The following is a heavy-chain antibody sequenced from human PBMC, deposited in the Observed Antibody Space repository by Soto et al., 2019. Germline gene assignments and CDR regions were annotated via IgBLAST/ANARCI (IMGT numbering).Heavy chain of an antibody. CDR2: ISAHNGNT. CDR1: GYAFTTYG. D-gene: IGHD1-26*01. V-gene: IGHV1-18*01. J-gene: IGHJ4*01. Sequence: QVHLVQSGAEVKKPGASVKVSCQGSGYAFTTYGITWVRQAPGQGLEWMGWISAHNGNTTYAQKLQGRVTVTRDTSTSTAYMELSSLRYADTAVYYCARGSYGAYCGHGALVTVSS. CDR3: ARGSYGAY.